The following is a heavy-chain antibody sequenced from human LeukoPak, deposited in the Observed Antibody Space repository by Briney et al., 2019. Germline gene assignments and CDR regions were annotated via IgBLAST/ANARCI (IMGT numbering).Heavy chain of an antibody. D-gene: IGHD6-19*01. J-gene: IGHJ4*02. V-gene: IGHV4-39*01. CDR1: GGPISSSSYS. CDR2: IYYSGST. Sequence: SGTLSLTCTVSGGPISSSSYSWGWIRQPPGKGREWIGNIYYSGSTYYNPSLKSRVTISVDTSKNQFSLKLSSVTAADTAVYYCARGSSGWYVDYWGQGTLVTVSS. CDR3: ARGSSGWYVDY.